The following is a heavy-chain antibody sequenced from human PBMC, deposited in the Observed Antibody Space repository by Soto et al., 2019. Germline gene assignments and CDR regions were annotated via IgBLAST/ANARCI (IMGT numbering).Heavy chain of an antibody. CDR1: GGSISRSSFY. CDR3: ATTTVTRHDD. CDR2: IYYSGST. D-gene: IGHD4-17*01. V-gene: IGHV4-39*01. J-gene: IGHJ4*02. Sequence: PSETLSLTCTVSGGSISRSSFYWGWIRQPPGKGLEWIGSIYYSGSTYYNPSLKSRVTISVDTSNNQFSLKLSSVTAADTAVYYCATTTVTRHDDWGQGTLVTVSS.